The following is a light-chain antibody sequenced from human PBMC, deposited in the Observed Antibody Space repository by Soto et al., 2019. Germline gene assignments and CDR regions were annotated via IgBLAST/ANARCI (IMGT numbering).Light chain of an antibody. V-gene: IGKV3-15*01. Sequence: EIVMTQSPATLSVSPGQRATLSCRASQSISINLAWYQQKPGQAPRLLIYEASTRATGIPARFSGSGSGTEFTLSINSLQSEDSAVYYCQQHDDWPLTFGRGTKLEIK. CDR1: QSISIN. CDR2: EAS. CDR3: QQHDDWPLT. J-gene: IGKJ2*01.